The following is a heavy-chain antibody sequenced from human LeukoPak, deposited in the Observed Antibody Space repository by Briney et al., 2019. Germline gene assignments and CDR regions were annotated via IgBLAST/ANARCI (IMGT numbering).Heavy chain of an antibody. D-gene: IGHD3-3*01. V-gene: IGHV4-4*07. J-gene: IGHJ3*02. CDR3: ARVELRFLEWSNSDAFDI. Sequence: SETLSLTCTVSGGSISSYYWSWIRQPAGKGLEWIGRIYTSGSTNYNPSLKSRVTMSVDTSKNQFSLKLSSVTAADTAVYYCARVELRFLEWSNSDAFDIWGQGKMVTVSS. CDR2: IYTSGST. CDR1: GGSISSYY.